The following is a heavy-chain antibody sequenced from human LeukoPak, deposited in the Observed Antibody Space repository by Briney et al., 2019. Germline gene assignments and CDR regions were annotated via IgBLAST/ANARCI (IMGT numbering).Heavy chain of an antibody. J-gene: IGHJ3*02. CDR1: GGSISSSSYY. V-gene: IGHV4-39*07. CDR3: ASTRADAFDI. CDR2: IYYSGST. Sequence: PSETLSLTCTVSGGSISSSSYYWGWIRQPPGKGLEWIGSIYYSGSTYYNPSLKSRVTISVDTSKNQFSLKLSSVTAADTAVYYCASTRADAFDIWGQGTMVTVSS.